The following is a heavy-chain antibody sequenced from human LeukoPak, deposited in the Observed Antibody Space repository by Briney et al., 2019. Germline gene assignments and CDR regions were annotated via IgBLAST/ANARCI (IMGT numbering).Heavy chain of an antibody. D-gene: IGHD6-13*01. CDR3: AKPAAPYYYYYYMDV. V-gene: IGHV4-39*07. J-gene: IGHJ6*03. Sequence: PSETLSLTCTVSGGSISSSSYYWGWIRQPPGKGLEWIGSIYHSGSTYYNSSLKSRVTISVDTSKNQFSLKLSSVTAADTAVYYCAKPAAPYYYYYYMDVWGKGTTVTVSS. CDR1: GGSISSSSYY. CDR2: IYHSGST.